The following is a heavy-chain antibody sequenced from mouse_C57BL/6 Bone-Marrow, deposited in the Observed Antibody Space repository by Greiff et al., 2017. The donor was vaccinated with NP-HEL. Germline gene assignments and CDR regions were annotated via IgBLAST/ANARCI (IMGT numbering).Heavy chain of an antibody. CDR1: GFTINDDY. V-gene: IGHV14-4*01. J-gene: IGHJ2*01. CDR3: TTGGDYYGSSYCFYFDY. D-gene: IGHD1-1*01. Sequence: VQLQQSGAELVRPGASVKLSCTASGFTINDDYMHWVKQRPEQGLEWIGWIDPENGDTEYASKFQGKATITADTSSNTAYLQLSSLTSEDTAVYYCTTGGDYYGSSYCFYFDYRGQGTTLTVSS. CDR2: IDPENGDT.